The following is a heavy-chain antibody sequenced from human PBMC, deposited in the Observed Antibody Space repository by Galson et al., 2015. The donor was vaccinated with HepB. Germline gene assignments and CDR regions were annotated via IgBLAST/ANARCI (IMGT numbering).Heavy chain of an antibody. J-gene: IGHJ6*02. Sequence: SLRLSCAASGFTFSSYGMHWVRQAPGKGLEWVAVISYDGSNKYYADSVKGRFTISRDNSKNTLYLQMNSLRAEDTAVYYCAKDRERSSAWYYGLDVRGQGTTVTVSS. CDR3: AKDRERSSAWYYGLDV. CDR2: ISYDGSNK. D-gene: IGHD6-19*01. CDR1: GFTFSSYG. V-gene: IGHV3-30*18.